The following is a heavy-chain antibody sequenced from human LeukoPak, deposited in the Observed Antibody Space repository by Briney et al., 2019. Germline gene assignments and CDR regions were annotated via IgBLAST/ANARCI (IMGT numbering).Heavy chain of an antibody. V-gene: IGHV1-46*01. CDR3: ARDNSVGDNAWWFDP. Sequence: ASVKVSCKASGYTFTTYDINWVRQAPGQGLEWMGLINPTGGSTGYAQKFQGRVTMTRDMSTSTDYMELSSLRSEDTAIYYCARDNSVGDNAWWFDPWGQGTLVTVSS. CDR1: GYTFTTYD. D-gene: IGHD1-26*01. J-gene: IGHJ5*02. CDR2: INPTGGST.